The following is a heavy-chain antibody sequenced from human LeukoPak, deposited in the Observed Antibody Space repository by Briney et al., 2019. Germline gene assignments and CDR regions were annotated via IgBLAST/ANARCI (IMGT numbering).Heavy chain of an antibody. CDR1: GFTFSSYG. J-gene: IGHJ5*02. CDR2: INTSGGTT. CDR3: AKGYNWHDR. V-gene: IGHV3-23*01. Sequence: GGSLRLSCAASGFTFSSYGMTWVRQAPGKGLEWVSTINTSGGTTYYTDSVKGRFTGSGDNSKNTLYLQMNSLRAEDTAVYYCAKGYNWHDRWGQGTLVTVSS.